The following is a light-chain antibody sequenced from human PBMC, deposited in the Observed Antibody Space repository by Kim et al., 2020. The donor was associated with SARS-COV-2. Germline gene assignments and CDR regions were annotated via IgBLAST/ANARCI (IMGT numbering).Light chain of an antibody. CDR3: QQYNDWPPYT. CDR2: GAS. V-gene: IGKV3-15*01. Sequence: VSPGERATLSCRASQTVSISVAWYQQKPGQAPRLLIYGASNRATGVSARFSGSGSGTEFTLTISSLQSEDFAVYYCQQYNDWPPYTFGQGTKLEI. J-gene: IGKJ2*01. CDR1: QTVSIS.